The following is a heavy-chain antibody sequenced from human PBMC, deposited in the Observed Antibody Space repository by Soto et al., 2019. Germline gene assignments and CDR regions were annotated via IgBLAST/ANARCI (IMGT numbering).Heavy chain of an antibody. CDR2: INAGNGNT. CDR1: GYTFTSYA. CDR3: AISPGIAVADY. D-gene: IGHD6-19*01. Sequence: QVQLVQSGAEEKKPGASVKVSCKASGYTFTSYAMHWVRQAPGQRLEWMGWINAGNGNTKYSQKFQGRVTITRDTSASTAYMALSSLRSEDTAVYSSAISPGIAVADYWGHATLVTVSS. J-gene: IGHJ4*01. V-gene: IGHV1-3*05.